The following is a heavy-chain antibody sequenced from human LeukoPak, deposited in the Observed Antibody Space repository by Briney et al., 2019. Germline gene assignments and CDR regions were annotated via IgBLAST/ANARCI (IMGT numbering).Heavy chain of an antibody. J-gene: IGHJ5*02. Sequence: PSETLSLTCTVSGGSISSYYWSWIRQPAGKGLEWIGRIYTSGSTNYNPSLKSRVTISIDTSKNQFSLKLSSVTAADTAVYYCARTIQGFGEEFDPWGRGTLVTVSS. CDR3: ARTIQGFGEEFDP. CDR1: GGSISSYY. D-gene: IGHD3-10*01. CDR2: IYTSGST. V-gene: IGHV4-4*07.